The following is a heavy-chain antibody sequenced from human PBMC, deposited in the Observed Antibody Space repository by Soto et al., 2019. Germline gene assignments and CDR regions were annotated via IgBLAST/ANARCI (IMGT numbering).Heavy chain of an antibody. CDR2: IYHSGST. J-gene: IGHJ5*02. D-gene: IGHD3-3*01. Sequence: SETLSLTCAVSGGSISSSNWVSWVRQPPGKGLEWIGEIYHSGSTNYNPSLKSRVTISVDKSKNQFYLKLSSVTAADTAVYYCARSYYDFWSGYYSYNWFDPWGQGTLVTVSS. V-gene: IGHV4-4*02. CDR1: GGSISSSNW. CDR3: ARSYYDFWSGYYSYNWFDP.